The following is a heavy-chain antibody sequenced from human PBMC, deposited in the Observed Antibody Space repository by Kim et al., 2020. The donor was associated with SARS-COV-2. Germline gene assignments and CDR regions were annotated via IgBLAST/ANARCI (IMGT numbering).Heavy chain of an antibody. V-gene: IGHV3-23*01. J-gene: IGHJ3*02. D-gene: IGHD5-18*01. CDR3: AKDLLGYSYGYGDDAFDI. Sequence: KSRFTTSRDNSKNTLYLQMNSLRAEDTAVYYCAKDLLGYSYGYGDDAFDIWGQGTMVTVSS.